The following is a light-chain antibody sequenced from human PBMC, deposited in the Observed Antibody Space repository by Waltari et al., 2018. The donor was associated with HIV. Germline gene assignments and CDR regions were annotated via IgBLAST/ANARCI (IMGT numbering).Light chain of an antibody. Sequence: QSVLTQPPSASGTPGQRFPISCSGTTSPTGQNSVNCYPQLTGTAPNLPIFSDDQRPSGVPDRVSGSKAGTSASLTSSGLQSEDEGDYYCAAWDDSLSEPYVLFGGGTRLTVL. J-gene: IGLJ2*01. CDR2: SDD. V-gene: IGLV1-44*01. CDR3: AAWDDSLSEPYVL. CDR1: TSPTGQNS.